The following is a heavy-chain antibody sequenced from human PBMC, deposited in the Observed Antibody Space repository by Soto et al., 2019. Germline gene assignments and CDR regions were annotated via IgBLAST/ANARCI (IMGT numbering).Heavy chain of an antibody. J-gene: IGHJ4*02. CDR1: GYTFISFG. CDR2: INVYSGKT. V-gene: IGHV1-18*01. CDR3: ARGRWEPHDY. D-gene: IGHD1-26*01. Sequence: QVQLVQSGGEVKKPGASVKVSCKASGYTFISFGISWVRQAPGQGLEWMGWINVYSGKTNYAQKFQGRVTMTTDTSTSTAYVELTSLRSDDTAVYYCARGRWEPHDYWGQGTLVTVSS.